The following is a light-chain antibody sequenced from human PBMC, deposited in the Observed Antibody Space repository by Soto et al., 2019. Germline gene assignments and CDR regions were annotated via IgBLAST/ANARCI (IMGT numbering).Light chain of an antibody. J-gene: IGKJ1*01. CDR2: GGS. Sequence: DIVLTQSPGTLSLSPGERATLSCRASQSVSSNHLAWYQQKPGQAPRLLIYGGSSRATGIPVRFSGSASEPDFTLTITRLEPEDFAVYYCQQYSSSRTFGQGTKVDIK. CDR3: QQYSSSRT. CDR1: QSVSSNH. V-gene: IGKV3-20*01.